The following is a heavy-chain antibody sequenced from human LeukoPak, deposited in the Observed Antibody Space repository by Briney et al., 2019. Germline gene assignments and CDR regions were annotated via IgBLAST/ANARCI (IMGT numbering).Heavy chain of an antibody. CDR2: IYTSGST. Sequence: SETLSLACTVSGGSISSYYWSWIRQPAGRELKGIGVIYTSGSTNYNPSLKSRVTMSVDTSKNQFSLKLSSVTAADTAVYYCAREETYYYDSSGYWANWFDPWGQGTLVTVSS. CDR1: GGSISSYY. CDR3: AREETYYYDSSGYWANWFDP. D-gene: IGHD3-22*01. J-gene: IGHJ5*02. V-gene: IGHV4-4*07.